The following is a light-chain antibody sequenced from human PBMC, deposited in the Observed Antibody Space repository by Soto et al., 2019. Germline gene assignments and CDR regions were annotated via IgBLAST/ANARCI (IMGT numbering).Light chain of an antibody. Sequence: QSVLTQPPSVSAAPGQKVTISCSGGSSNIGVHGVSWYRQLPGTAPKLLISDNNKRPSGIPDRFSGSKSGTSATLGITGLQTGDEADYYCGTWDSSLSAGVFGGGTKLTVL. CDR1: SSNIGVHG. CDR3: GTWDSSLSAGV. V-gene: IGLV1-51*01. J-gene: IGLJ3*02. CDR2: DNN.